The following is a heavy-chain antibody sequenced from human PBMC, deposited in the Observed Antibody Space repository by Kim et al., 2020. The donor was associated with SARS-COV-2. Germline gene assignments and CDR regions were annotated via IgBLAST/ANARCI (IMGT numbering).Heavy chain of an antibody. D-gene: IGHD1-26*01. J-gene: IGHJ5*02. V-gene: IGHV3-11*05. CDR3: ARALDSGSYHNWFEP. CDR1: GFTFSDYY. CDR2: ISSSSSYT. Sequence: GGSLRLSCAASGFTFSDYYMSWIRQAPGKGLEWVSYISSSSSYTNYADSVKGRFTISRDNAKNSLYLQMNSLRAEDTAVYYCARALDSGSYHNWFEPWGQGTLVSVSA.